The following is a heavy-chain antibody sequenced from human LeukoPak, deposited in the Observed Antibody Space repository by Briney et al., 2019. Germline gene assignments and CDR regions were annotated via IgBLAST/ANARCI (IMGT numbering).Heavy chain of an antibody. Sequence: SLTLSCVPSGFTSISHWMHWVRHVAESGLVWVSRINSVGSTTSYAASVKGRFTISRDTARNTLYLQMNSLRAEDTAVYYCARGHHYYDSSAYYYWGQGTLVTVSS. D-gene: IGHD3-22*01. CDR3: ARGHHYYDSSAYYY. CDR1: GFTSISHW. J-gene: IGHJ4*02. CDR2: INSVGSTT. V-gene: IGHV3-74*01.